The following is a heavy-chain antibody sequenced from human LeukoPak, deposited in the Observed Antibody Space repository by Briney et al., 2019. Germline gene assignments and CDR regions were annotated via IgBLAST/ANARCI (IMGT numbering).Heavy chain of an antibody. D-gene: IGHD1-26*01. Sequence: GASVKVSCKTSGYIFSIYAIIWVRQAPGQGLEFMGWINSNTGNPTYAQGFTGRFVFSLDTSVSTTYLQVSSLKPEDTAVYYCARDYTVAVGTTTYFQHWGQGTLATVSS. V-gene: IGHV7-4-1*02. J-gene: IGHJ1*01. CDR2: INSNTGNP. CDR3: ARDYTVAVGTTTYFQH. CDR1: GYIFSIYA.